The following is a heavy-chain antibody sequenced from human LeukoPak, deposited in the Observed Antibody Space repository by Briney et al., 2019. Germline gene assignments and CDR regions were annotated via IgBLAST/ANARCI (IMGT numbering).Heavy chain of an antibody. Sequence: PGRSLRLSCAASGFTFSNYGMHWVRQAPGKGLEWVAFISYDGIMAFISFDGSNRHYVDSVRGRFTISRDNSKNTLHLQMNSLRAEDTAVDYCARDQYSSAHAAHWGQGTLVTVSS. CDR3: ARDQYSSAHAAH. D-gene: IGHD6-19*01. CDR2: ISYDGIMAFISFDGSNR. J-gene: IGHJ4*02. CDR1: GFTFSNYG. V-gene: IGHV3-30*03.